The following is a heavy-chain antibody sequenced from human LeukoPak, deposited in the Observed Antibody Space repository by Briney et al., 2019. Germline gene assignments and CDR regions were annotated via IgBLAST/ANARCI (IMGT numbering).Heavy chain of an antibody. CDR1: GYTFTGYY. CDR3: ARDMPYDILTGFEADLYWYYDL. J-gene: IGHJ2*01. D-gene: IGHD3-9*01. CDR2: INPNSGGT. Sequence: ASVKVSCTASGYTFTGYYMHWVRQAPGQGLKWMGWINPNSGGTNYAQKFQGRVTMTRDTSISTAYMELSRLRSDDTAVYYCARDMPYDILTGFEADLYWYYDLWGRGTLVTVSS. V-gene: IGHV1-2*02.